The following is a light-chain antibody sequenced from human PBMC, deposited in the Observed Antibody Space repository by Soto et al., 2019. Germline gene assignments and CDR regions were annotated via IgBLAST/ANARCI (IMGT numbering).Light chain of an antibody. Sequence: QSVLTQPPSVSGAPGQRVTISFTGRSSNIGAGYDVHWYQQLPGTAPKLLIYGNSNRPSGVPDRFSGSKSGTSASLAITGIQAEDEADYYCQYYDSRLSGYVVFGGGTKLTVL. CDR1: SSNIGAGYD. J-gene: IGLJ2*01. CDR2: GNS. CDR3: QYYDSRLSGYVV. V-gene: IGLV1-40*01.